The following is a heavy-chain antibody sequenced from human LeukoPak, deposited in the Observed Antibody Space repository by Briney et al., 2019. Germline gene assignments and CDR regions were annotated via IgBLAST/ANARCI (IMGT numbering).Heavy chain of an antibody. V-gene: IGHV3-30*02. CDR1: GINFSSSG. D-gene: IGHD6-13*01. Sequence: PGGSLRLSCAASGINFSSSGMHWVRQAPGKGLEWVTFIQNDGSDKSYAASVKGRFTISRDNSKNTVYLHMNSLRADDTALYYCAREGGRAAAGRFDYWGQGTLVTVSS. J-gene: IGHJ4*02. CDR3: AREGGRAAAGRFDY. CDR2: IQNDGSDK.